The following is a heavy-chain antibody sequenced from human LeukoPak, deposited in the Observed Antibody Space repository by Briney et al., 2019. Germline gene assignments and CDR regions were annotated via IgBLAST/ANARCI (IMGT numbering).Heavy chain of an antibody. CDR3: ARDSYSSGVFDY. J-gene: IGHJ4*02. CDR2: ISSSGSTI. V-gene: IGHV3-48*03. D-gene: IGHD6-19*01. CDR1: GFTFSSYE. Sequence: QPGGSLRLSCAASGFTFSSYEMNWVRQAPGKGLEWVSYISSSGSTIYYADSVKGRFTISRDNAKNSLSLQMSSLRAEDTAVYYCARDSYSSGVFDYWGQGTLVTVSS.